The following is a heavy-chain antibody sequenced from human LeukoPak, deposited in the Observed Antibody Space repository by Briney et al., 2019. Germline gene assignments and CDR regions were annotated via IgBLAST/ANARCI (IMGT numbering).Heavy chain of an antibody. CDR3: ARRGGTPFYDY. CDR2: IYPGDSDT. J-gene: IGHJ4*02. CDR1: GYSFTSYC. V-gene: IGHV5-51*01. Sequence: PGESLKISCKGSGYSFTSYCIAWVRQMPGKGLEWMGIIYPGDSDTRYSPSFQGQVTFSADRSKDTAYLRWSSLKASDTAMYYCARRGGTPFYDYWGQGTLVTVSP. D-gene: IGHD1-14*01.